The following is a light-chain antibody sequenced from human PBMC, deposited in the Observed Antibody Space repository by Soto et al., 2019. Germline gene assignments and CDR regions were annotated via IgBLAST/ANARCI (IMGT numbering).Light chain of an antibody. CDR1: SSNIGSNS. Sequence: QSVLTQPPSASGTPGQRVTISCSGSSSNIGSNSVYWYQQLPGKAPKLLIYRNNQRPSGVPDRFSGSNSGTSASLAISGLRSEDEADYHCAAWDDSLSGWVFGGGTKLTVL. CDR3: AAWDDSLSGWV. CDR2: RNN. V-gene: IGLV1-47*01. J-gene: IGLJ3*02.